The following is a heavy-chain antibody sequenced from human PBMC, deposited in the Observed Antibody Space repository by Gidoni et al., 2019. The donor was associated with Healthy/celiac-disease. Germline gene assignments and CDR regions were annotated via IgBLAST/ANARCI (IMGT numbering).Heavy chain of an antibody. Sequence: QVQLVQSGAEVKKPGASVKVSCKASGYTFTSYYMHWVRQAPGQGLEWMGIINPSGGSTSYAQKFQGRVTMTRDTSTSTVYMELSSLRSEDTAVYYWARAQDIVVVVAATPSTLFDYWGQGTLVTVSS. D-gene: IGHD2-15*01. CDR3: ARAQDIVVVVAATPSTLFDY. V-gene: IGHV1-46*03. J-gene: IGHJ4*02. CDR1: GYTFTSYY. CDR2: INPSGGST.